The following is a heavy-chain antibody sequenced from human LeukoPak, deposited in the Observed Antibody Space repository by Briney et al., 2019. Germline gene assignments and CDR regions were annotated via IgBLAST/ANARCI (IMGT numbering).Heavy chain of an antibody. CDR3: AARRPYCSGGSCPSYAFDI. V-gene: IGHV4-30-4*08. J-gene: IGHJ3*02. CDR2: IYYSGST. CDR1: GGSISSGDYY. Sequence: SQTLSLTCTVSGGSISSGDYYWSWIRQPPGKGLEWIGYIYYSGSTYYNPSLKSRVTISVDTSKHQLSLKLSSVTAADTGVYYCAARRPYCSGGSCPSYAFDIWGQGTMVTVSS. D-gene: IGHD2-15*01.